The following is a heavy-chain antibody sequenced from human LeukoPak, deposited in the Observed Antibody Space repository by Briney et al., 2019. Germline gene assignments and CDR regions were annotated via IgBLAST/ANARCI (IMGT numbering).Heavy chain of an antibody. CDR2: IYTSGST. CDR1: GGPISSYY. D-gene: IGHD6-13*01. V-gene: IGHV4-4*07. Sequence: PSETLSLTCTVSGGPISSYYWSWIRQPAGKGLEWIGRIYTSGSTNYNPSLKSRVTMSVDTSKNQFSLKLSSVTAADTAVYYCARGGAAAGTKGAFDIWGQGTMVTVSS. J-gene: IGHJ3*02. CDR3: ARGGAAAGTKGAFDI.